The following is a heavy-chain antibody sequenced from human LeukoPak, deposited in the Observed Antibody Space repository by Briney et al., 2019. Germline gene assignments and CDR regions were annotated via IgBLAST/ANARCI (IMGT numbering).Heavy chain of an antibody. CDR3: ARGNSSSWYEDYYYYMDV. CDR2: IYYSGNT. CDR1: GDSISTSNSY. D-gene: IGHD6-13*01. V-gene: IGHV4-39*01. J-gene: IGHJ6*03. Sequence: PSETLSLTCTVSGDSISTSNSYWGWIRQPPGKGLEWIGSIYYSGNTYYNASLKSRVTISVDTSKNQFSLKLSSVTAADTAVYYCARGNSSSWYEDYYYYMDVWGKGTTVTVSS.